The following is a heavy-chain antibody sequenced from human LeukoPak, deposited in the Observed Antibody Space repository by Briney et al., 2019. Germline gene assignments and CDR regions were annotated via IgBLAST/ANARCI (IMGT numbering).Heavy chain of an antibody. Sequence: PGGPLRFSCEASGLTLNDYYMSWIRKAPGKGLECLSYINIGGTNTHYADSVKGRFTISRDNAKNSLYLQMNSLRAEDTAVYYCARDSHTKSKVGATSDGMDVWGQGTTVTVSS. CDR3: ARDSHTKSKVGATSDGMDV. CDR1: GLTLNDYY. D-gene: IGHD1-26*01. V-gene: IGHV3-11*06. J-gene: IGHJ6*02. CDR2: INIGGTNT.